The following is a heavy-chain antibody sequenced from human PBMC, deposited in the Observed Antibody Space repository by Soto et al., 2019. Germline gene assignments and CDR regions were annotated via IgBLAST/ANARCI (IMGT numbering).Heavy chain of an antibody. Sequence: GGSLRLSCAASGFTFSSYGMHWVRQAPGKGLEWVAVISYDGSNKYYADSVKGRFTISRDNSKDTLYLQMNSLRAEDTAVYYCAKVRRIAAAGTDIYYYYGMDVWGQGTTVTVSS. V-gene: IGHV3-30*18. CDR1: GFTFSSYG. CDR3: AKVRRIAAAGTDIYYYYGMDV. CDR2: ISYDGSNK. D-gene: IGHD6-13*01. J-gene: IGHJ6*02.